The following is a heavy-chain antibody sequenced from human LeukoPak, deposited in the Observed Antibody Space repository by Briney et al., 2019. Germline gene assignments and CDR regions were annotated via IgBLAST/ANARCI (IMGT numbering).Heavy chain of an antibody. D-gene: IGHD2/OR15-2a*01. J-gene: IGHJ4*02. CDR2: IGPHSTFT. V-gene: IGHV1-2*02. Sequence: ASVKVSCKASGYKFTDDYIHWVRQGPGQGLEWMGYIGPHSTFTSSPQEFQGRVTMTRDASMSTAYMELTRLTSDDTAVYYCVREGEGPLSKDFDYWGQGTLVTVSS. CDR3: VREGEGPLSKDFDY. CDR1: GYKFTDDY.